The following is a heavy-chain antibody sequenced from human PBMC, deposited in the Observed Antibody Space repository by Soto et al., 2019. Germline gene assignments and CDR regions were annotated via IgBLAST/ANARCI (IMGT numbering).Heavy chain of an antibody. J-gene: IGHJ6*02. CDR3: AKTDYDYGAMDV. CDR1: VFTFSSYA. V-gene: IGHV3-23*01. D-gene: IGHD4-17*01. Sequence: GSLRLSCAASVFTFSSYAMSWVRQAPGKGLEWVSAISGSGGSTYYADSVKGRFTISRDNSKNTLYLQMNSLRAEDTAVYYCAKTDYDYGAMDVWGQGTTVTVSS. CDR2: ISGSGGST.